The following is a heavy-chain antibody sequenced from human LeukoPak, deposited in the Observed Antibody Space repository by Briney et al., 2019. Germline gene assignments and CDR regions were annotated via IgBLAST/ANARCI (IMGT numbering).Heavy chain of an antibody. CDR3: ARDLSGYSGYYPSYYYYGMDV. Sequence: QAGGSLRLSCAASGFTFSSYGMHWVRQAPGKGLEWVAVIWYDGSNKYYADSVKGRFTISRDNSKNTLYLQMNSLRAEDTAVYYCARDLSGYSGYYPSYYYYGMDVWGQGTTVTVSS. CDR1: GFTFSSYG. J-gene: IGHJ6*02. D-gene: IGHD5-12*01. CDR2: IWYDGSNK. V-gene: IGHV3-33*01.